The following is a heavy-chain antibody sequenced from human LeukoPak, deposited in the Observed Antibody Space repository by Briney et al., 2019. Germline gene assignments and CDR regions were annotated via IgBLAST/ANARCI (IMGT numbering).Heavy chain of an antibody. Sequence: ASVKVSCKASGYTFTSYGISWVRQAPGQGLEWMGWISAYNGNTNYAQKLQGRVTMTTDTSTSTAYMELRSLRSDDTAVYYCARVYYSGGSCYSSFGGYFDYWGQGTLVTVSS. CDR1: GYTFTSYG. CDR2: ISAYNGNT. V-gene: IGHV1-18*01. D-gene: IGHD2-15*01. J-gene: IGHJ4*02. CDR3: ARVYYSGGSCYSSFGGYFDY.